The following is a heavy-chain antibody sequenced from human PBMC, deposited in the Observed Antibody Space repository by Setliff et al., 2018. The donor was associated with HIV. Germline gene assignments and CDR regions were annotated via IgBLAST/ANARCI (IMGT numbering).Heavy chain of an antibody. CDR1: GGSFCRSIYY. D-gene: IGHD3-10*01. Sequence: KSSETLSLTCIVSGGSFCRSIYYWDWLRQPPGKGLEWIGSLFYGGSTSYNSSLKSLVTISADQAKNPFSLNTRSVTAADTAVYYCARSGLFGSGTYYRVLDLGVWGKGTTVTVSS. CDR3: ARSGLFGSGTYYRVLDLGV. V-gene: IGHV4-39*07. J-gene: IGHJ6*04. CDR2: LFYGGST.